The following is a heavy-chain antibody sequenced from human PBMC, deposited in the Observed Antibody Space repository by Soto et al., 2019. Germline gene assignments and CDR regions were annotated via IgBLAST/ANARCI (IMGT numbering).Heavy chain of an antibody. D-gene: IGHD6-19*01. J-gene: IGHJ4*02. Sequence: TLSLTCVISGDSVSSNSAAWNWIRRSPSRGLEWLGRTYYRSKWYNEYAVSVKSRIAINPDTSKNQFSLQLNSVTPEDTAVYYCARTSGHFDSWGQGTLVTAPQ. V-gene: IGHV6-1*01. CDR3: ARTSGHFDS. CDR2: TYYRSKWYN. CDR1: GDSVSSNSAA.